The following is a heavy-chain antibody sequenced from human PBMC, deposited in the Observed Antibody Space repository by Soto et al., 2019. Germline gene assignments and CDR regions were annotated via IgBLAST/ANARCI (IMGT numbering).Heavy chain of an antibody. V-gene: IGHV1-69*01. CDR1: GGTFSNYA. CDR2: IIPIVGTG. CDR3: ARVVILVPTASTHYYYHRDV. J-gene: IGHJ6*02. Sequence: QVQLVQSGAEVRKPGSSVTVSCKASGGTFSNYAISWERQAPGQGLEGMGGIIPIVGTGRYAQKFQGRVTIPADEPTTTAYMELSSLRFEDTAVYYCARVVILVPTASTHYYYHRDVWGPGTTVTVSS. D-gene: IGHD2-2*01.